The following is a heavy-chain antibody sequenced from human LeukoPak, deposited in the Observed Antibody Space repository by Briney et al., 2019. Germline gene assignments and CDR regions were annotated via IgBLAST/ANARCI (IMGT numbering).Heavy chain of an antibody. V-gene: IGHV3-30-3*01. J-gene: IGHJ5*02. D-gene: IGHD2-2*01. Sequence: GRSLRLSCAASGFTFSSYAMHWVRQAPGKGLEWVAAISYDGSNKYYADSAKGRFTISRDNSKNTLYLQMTSLRAEDTAVYYCARPQYSSPSCYSDPGRIWFDPCGQGTLVTVSS. CDR1: GFTFSSYA. CDR3: ARPQYSSPSCYSDPGRIWFDP. CDR2: ISYDGSNK.